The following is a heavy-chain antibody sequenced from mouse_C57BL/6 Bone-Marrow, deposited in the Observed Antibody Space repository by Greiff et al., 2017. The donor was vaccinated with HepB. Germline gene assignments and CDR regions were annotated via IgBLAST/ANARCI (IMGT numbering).Heavy chain of an antibody. CDR2: IYPGDGDT. J-gene: IGHJ3*01. CDR3: ARGGSLAY. V-gene: IGHV1-82*01. CDR1: GYAFSSSW. Sequence: QVQLQQSGPELVKPGDSVKISCKASGYAFSSSWMNWVKQRPGKGLEWIGRIYPGDGDTNYNGKFKGKATLTADKSSSTAYMQLSSLTSEDSAVYFCARGGSLAYWGQGTLVTVSA.